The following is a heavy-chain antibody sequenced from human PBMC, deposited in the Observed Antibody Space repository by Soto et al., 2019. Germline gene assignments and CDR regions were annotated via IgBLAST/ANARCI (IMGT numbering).Heavy chain of an antibody. V-gene: IGHV3-23*05. Sequence: GGSLRLSCAASGFTFTTFALTWVRQAPGKGLEWVSSIDNSGFNTYYADSVRGRFTISRDNSKNTMYLQMNSLRVEDTALYYCAKILLTSATGYWGQGTLVTVSS. D-gene: IGHD3-10*01. CDR1: GFTFTTFA. CDR3: AKILLTSATGY. CDR2: IDNSGFNT. J-gene: IGHJ4*02.